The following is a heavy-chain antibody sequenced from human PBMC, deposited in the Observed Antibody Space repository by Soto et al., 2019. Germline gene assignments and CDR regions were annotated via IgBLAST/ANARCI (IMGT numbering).Heavy chain of an antibody. CDR1: GGSISSYY. CDR2: IYYSGST. Sequence: SETLSLTCTVSGGSISSYYWSWIRQPPGKGLEWIGYIYYSGSTNYNPSLKSRVTISVDTSKNQFSLKLSSVTAADTAVYYCARGGSATEIPERLYYWGQGTLGTVSS. CDR3: ARGGSATEIPERLYY. J-gene: IGHJ4*02. V-gene: IGHV4-59*01. D-gene: IGHD2-2*01.